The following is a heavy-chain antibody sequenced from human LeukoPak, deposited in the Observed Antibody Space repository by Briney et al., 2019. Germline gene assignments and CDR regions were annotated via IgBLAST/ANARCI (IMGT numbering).Heavy chain of an antibody. D-gene: IGHD3-22*01. V-gene: IGHV4-61*01. J-gene: IGHJ4*02. Sequence: SETLSLTCTVSGDSVSGISFYWSWIRQPPGKGLQYIGYIKYSGSTNYNPSLKSRVTISVDTSKNQFSLKLSSVTAADTAVYYCARYYDSSGYWSTPHFDYWGQGTLVTVSS. CDR2: IKYSGST. CDR3: ARYYDSSGYWSTPHFDY. CDR1: GDSVSGISFY.